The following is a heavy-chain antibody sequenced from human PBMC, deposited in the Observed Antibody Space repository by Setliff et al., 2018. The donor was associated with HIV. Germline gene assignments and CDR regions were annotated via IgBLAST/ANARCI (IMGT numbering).Heavy chain of an antibody. Sequence: SETLSLTCAVYGGSFSGYSWNWIRQPPEKGLEWIGEINHSGSTNYNPSLKSRVSISVDTSKTHYSLKLIAVTAADTAVYYCARTVVEATTGFYRGQGALVTVSS. CDR1: GGSFSGYS. J-gene: IGHJ4*02. V-gene: IGHV4-34*01. CDR3: ARTVVEATTGFY. D-gene: IGHD1-26*01. CDR2: INHSGST.